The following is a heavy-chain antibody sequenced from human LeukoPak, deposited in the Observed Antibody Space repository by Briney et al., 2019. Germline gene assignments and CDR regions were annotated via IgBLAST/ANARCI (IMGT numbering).Heavy chain of an antibody. D-gene: IGHD6-13*01. V-gene: IGHV3-21*01. J-gene: IGHJ4*02. CDR1: GFTFSSYS. CDR2: ISSSSSYI. Sequence: GGSLRLSCAASGFTFSSYSMNWVRQAPGKGLEWVSSISSSSSYIYYADSVKGRFTISRDNAKNSLYLQMNSLRAEGTAVYYCARDLIAAAGTLNFDYWGQGTLVTVSS. CDR3: ARDLIAAAGTLNFDY.